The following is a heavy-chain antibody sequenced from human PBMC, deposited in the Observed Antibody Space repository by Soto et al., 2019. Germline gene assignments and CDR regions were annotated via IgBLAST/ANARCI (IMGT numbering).Heavy chain of an antibody. V-gene: IGHV4-39*01. CDR2: VYYRGRS. Sequence: PSETLSLTCTVSGGSVTNSSYYWGWIRQSPGKGLEWIGSVYYRGRSYSKSSVKSRVTISVGTSKNQFSLNLNSVTASDTAVYFCVSQRTTVINQAYFDYWGPGALVTV. D-gene: IGHD4-4*01. CDR1: GGSVTNSSYY. J-gene: IGHJ4*02. CDR3: VSQRTTVINQAYFDY.